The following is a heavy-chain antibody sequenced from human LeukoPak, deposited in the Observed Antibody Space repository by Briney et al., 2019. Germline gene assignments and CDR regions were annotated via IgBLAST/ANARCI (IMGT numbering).Heavy chain of an antibody. CDR3: ASPQLDCSSTSCEYYYYMDV. J-gene: IGHJ6*03. D-gene: IGHD2-2*01. Sequence: NPGGSLRLSCAASGFTFSDYYMSWIRQAPGKGLEWVSYISSSGSTIYYADSVKGRFTISRDNAKNSLYLQMNSLRAEDTAVYYCASPQLDCSSTSCEYYYYMDVWGKGTTVTVSS. CDR1: GFTFSDYY. CDR2: ISSSGSTI. V-gene: IGHV3-11*04.